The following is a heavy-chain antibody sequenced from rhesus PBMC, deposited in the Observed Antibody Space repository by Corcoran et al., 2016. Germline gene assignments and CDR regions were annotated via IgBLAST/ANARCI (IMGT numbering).Heavy chain of an antibody. CDR2: IGGSSGSP. J-gene: IGHJ4*01. Sequence: QVQLQESGPGLVKPSETLSLTCAVSGGSISGYLWGWSRPPPGKGLDWVGDIGGSSGSPYYNPSLKSRVTISTDTSKNQFSLKLSSVTAADTAVYYCARTGTTSPYYFDYWGQGVLVTVSS. CDR3: ARTGTTSPYYFDY. CDR1: GGSISGYL. D-gene: IGHD1-14*01. V-gene: IGHV4-165*01.